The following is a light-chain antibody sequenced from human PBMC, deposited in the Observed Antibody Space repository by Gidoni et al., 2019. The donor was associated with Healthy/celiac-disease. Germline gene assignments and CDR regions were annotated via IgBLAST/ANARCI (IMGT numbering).Light chain of an antibody. CDR1: QSISSY. J-gene: IGKJ1*01. V-gene: IGKV1-39*01. CDR3: QQSYSTPRT. Sequence: IQMTHYPSSLSASVGDRVTITCRASQSISSYLNWYQQKPGKAPKLLIDASSSMQSGVPSRFSGSGSGTDFTLTISSLEPEDFATYYCQQSYSTPRTFGQGTKVEIK. CDR2: ASS.